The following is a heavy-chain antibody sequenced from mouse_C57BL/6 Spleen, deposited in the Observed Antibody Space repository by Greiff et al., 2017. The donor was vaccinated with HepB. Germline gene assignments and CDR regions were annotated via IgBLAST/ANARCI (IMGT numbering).Heavy chain of an antibody. CDR2: ISRGSSTI. J-gene: IGHJ3*01. D-gene: IGHD3-2*02. CDR1: GFTFSDYG. CDR3: AGTSSGLAWFAY. V-gene: IGHV5-17*01. Sequence: EVKLMESGGGLVKPGGSLKLSCAASGFTFSDYGMHWVRQAPEKGLEWVAYISRGSSTIYYADTVKGRFTISRDNAKNTLFLQMTSLRSEDPAMYYCAGTSSGLAWFAYWGQGTLVTVSA.